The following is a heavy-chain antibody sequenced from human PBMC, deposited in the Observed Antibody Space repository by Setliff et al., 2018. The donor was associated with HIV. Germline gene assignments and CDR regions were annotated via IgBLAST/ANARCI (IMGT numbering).Heavy chain of an antibody. J-gene: IGHJ4*02. Sequence: PSETLSLTCSVSDGSISTYYWSWIRQPPGKGLEWIGYIYYSGITNYSPSLKSRVTFLVDTSKNQFSLRLSSVTAADTAVYFCARGDYDSGGYFFDKWGQGALVTVS. CDR1: DGSISTYY. CDR2: IYYSGIT. V-gene: IGHV4-59*01. CDR3: ARGDYDSGGYFFDK. D-gene: IGHD3-22*01.